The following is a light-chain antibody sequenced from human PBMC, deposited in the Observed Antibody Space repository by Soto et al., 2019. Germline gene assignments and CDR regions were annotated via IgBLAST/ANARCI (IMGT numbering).Light chain of an antibody. J-gene: IGKJ5*01. CDR3: QHYDHLPIT. CDR1: QDINNY. CDR2: DAS. V-gene: IGKV1-33*01. Sequence: IQVTHSPSYLSASVRDRVTITCPASQDINNYLNWYQQKQGRAPRLLLYDASSLETGVPSRFSGSGSGTDFTLTISSLQPEDVATYYCQHYDHLPITFGQGTRLEIK.